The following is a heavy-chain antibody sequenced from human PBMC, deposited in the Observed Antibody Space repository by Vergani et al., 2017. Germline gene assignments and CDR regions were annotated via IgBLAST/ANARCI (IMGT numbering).Heavy chain of an antibody. CDR2: ISYDGSNK. CDR3: AKGRRNTVTTSFDY. Sequence: QVQLVESGGGLVKPGGSLRLSCAASGFTFSSYGMHWVRQAPGKGLEWVAVISYDGSNKNYADSVKGRFTIPRDNSKNTRYLKMNSLRAEDTALYYCAKGRRNTVTTSFDYWSQGTLVTVSS. V-gene: IGHV3-30*18. J-gene: IGHJ4*02. D-gene: IGHD4-17*01. CDR1: GFTFSSYG.